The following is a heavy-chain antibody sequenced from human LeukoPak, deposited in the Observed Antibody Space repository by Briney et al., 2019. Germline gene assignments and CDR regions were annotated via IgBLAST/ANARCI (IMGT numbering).Heavy chain of an antibody. CDR1: GGSISSYY. Sequence: SETLSLTCTVSGGSISSYYWSWIRQPAGKGLEWIGRIYTSGSTNYNPSLKSRVTISEDTSKKQFSLKLSSVTAADTAVYYCAGSYHYYMDVWGKGTTVTVSS. V-gene: IGHV4-4*07. CDR2: IYTSGST. CDR3: AGSYHYYMDV. J-gene: IGHJ6*03.